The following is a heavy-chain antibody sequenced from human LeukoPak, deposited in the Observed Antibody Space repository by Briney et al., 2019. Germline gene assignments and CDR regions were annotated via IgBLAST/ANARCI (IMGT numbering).Heavy chain of an antibody. Sequence: PAGSLRLSCAASGFTFSSYGMHWVRQAPGKGLEWVAFIRYDGSNKYYADSVKGRFTISRDNSKNTLYLQMNSLRAEDTAVYYCAKAGRGYSSVYYYMDVWGKETTVTVSS. CDR3: AKAGRGYSSVYYYMDV. CDR1: GFTFSSYG. J-gene: IGHJ6*03. D-gene: IGHD5-18*01. V-gene: IGHV3-30*02. CDR2: IRYDGSNK.